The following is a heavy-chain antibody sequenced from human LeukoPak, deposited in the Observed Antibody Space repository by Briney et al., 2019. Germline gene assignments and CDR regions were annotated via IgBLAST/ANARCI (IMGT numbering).Heavy chain of an antibody. CDR1: GDSISYFY. CDR3: ARETSQKGAHYMDV. D-gene: IGHD3-16*01. CDR2: ISGSGST. J-gene: IGHJ6*03. V-gene: IGHV4-4*07. Sequence: SETLSLTCSVSGDSISYFYWSWIRQAAGKGLEWIGRISGSGSTDYNASPKSRVTISVDTSKNQFSLKLSSVTAADTAVYYCARETSQKGAHYMDVWGKGTTVTISS.